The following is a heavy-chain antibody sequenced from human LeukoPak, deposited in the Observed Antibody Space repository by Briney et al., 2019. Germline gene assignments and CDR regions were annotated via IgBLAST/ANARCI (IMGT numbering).Heavy chain of an antibody. CDR2: INHRGTT. CDR3: AFSRSGSYYRFDD. J-gene: IGHJ4*02. CDR1: GDSFSGYY. V-gene: IGHV4-34*01. Sequence: SETLSLTCAVYGDSFSGYYWSWIRQPPGKGLEWIAEINHRGTTHYNPSLESRVNISADTSKNQFSLKLRSVTAADTAVYYCAFSRSGSYYRFDDWGQGTLVTVSS. D-gene: IGHD1-26*01.